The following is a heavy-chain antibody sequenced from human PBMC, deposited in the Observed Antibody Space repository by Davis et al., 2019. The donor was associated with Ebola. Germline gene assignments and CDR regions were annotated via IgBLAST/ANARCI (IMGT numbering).Heavy chain of an antibody. CDR3: ARLRYLSGTDV. D-gene: IGHD3-9*01. Sequence: ASVTVSCKASLYTFTSYAMHWVRQAPGQRLEWMGWINAGNGNTKYSQKFQGRVTITRDTSASTAYMELSSLRSEDTAVYYCARLRYLSGTDVWGQGTTVTVSS. J-gene: IGHJ6*02. V-gene: IGHV1-3*01. CDR2: INAGNGNT. CDR1: LYTFTSYA.